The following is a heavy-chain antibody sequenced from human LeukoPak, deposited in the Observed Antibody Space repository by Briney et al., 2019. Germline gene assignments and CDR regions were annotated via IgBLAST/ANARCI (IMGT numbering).Heavy chain of an antibody. CDR1: GGSFSGYY. J-gene: IGHJ4*02. CDR2: INHSGST. D-gene: IGHD3-22*01. CDR3: ARGGRYYDSSGYRLNARIDY. Sequence: SETLSLTCAVYGGSFSGYYWSWIRQPPGKGLEWIGEINHSGSTNYNPSPKSRVTISVDTSKNQFSLKLSSVTAADTAVYYCARGGRYYDSSGYRLNARIDYWGQGTLVTVSS. V-gene: IGHV4-34*01.